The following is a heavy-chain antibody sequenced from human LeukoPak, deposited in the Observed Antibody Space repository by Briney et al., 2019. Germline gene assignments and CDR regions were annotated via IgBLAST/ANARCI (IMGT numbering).Heavy chain of an antibody. D-gene: IGHD2-8*01. Sequence: GGSLRLSCAASGFTFSSYAMSWVRQAPGKGLEWVSATSGSGGSTYYADSVKGRFTISRDNSKNTLYLQMNSLRAEDTAVYYCAKDRLMVYATYFDYWGQGTLVTVSS. CDR2: TSGSGGST. CDR3: AKDRLMVYATYFDY. V-gene: IGHV3-23*01. J-gene: IGHJ4*02. CDR1: GFTFSSYA.